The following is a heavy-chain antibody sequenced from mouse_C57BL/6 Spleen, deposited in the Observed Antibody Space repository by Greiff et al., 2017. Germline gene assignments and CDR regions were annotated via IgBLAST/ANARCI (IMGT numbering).Heavy chain of an antibody. J-gene: IGHJ1*03. D-gene: IGHD2-1*01. CDR3: ARHDGNYPYWYFDV. V-gene: IGHV5-9*01. CDR1: GFTFSSYT. Sequence: ESGGGLVKPGGSLKLSCAASGFTFSSYTMSWVRQTPEKRLEWVATISGGGGNTYYPDSVKGRFTISRDNAKNTLYLQMSSLRSEDTALYYCARHDGNYPYWYFDVWGTGTTVTVSS. CDR2: ISGGGGNT.